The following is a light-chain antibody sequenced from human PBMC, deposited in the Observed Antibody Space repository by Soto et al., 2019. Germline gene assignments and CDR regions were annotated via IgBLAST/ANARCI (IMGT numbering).Light chain of an antibody. V-gene: IGKV1-39*01. CDR2: SAS. CDR3: QQSLAMPIT. CDR1: QSINNY. J-gene: IGKJ5*01. Sequence: DIQMTQSPASRSVSVGDRVTITCRASQSINNYLNWYLQRPGQAPKLLIRSASTLQRGVPSRFSGSGSRTEFTLTIADLQPDDFGTYYCQQSLAMPITFGHGTRLDIK.